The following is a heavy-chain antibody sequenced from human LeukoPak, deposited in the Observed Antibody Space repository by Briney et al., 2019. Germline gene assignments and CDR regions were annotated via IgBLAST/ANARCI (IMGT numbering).Heavy chain of an antibody. CDR1: GYTFTGYY. CDR2: INPNSGGT. CDR3: ARGRDGHFDY. J-gene: IGHJ4*02. D-gene: IGHD4-17*01. V-gene: IGHV1-2*02. Sequence: GASVKVSCKASGYTFTGYYMHWVRQAPGQGLEGMGWINPNSGGTNYAQKFQGRVTMTWDTSSSTAYMELSRQRSDDTAVYYCARGRDGHFDYWGQGTLVTVSS.